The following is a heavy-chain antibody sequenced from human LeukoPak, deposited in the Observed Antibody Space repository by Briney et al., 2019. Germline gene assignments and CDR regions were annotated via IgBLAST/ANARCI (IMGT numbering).Heavy chain of an antibody. CDR2: ISSSGSTI. CDR3: ARVGLIQLWLREGYYFDY. D-gene: IGHD5-18*01. CDR1: GITFSSYE. V-gene: IGHV3-48*03. J-gene: IGHJ4*02. Sequence: GGSLRLSCAASGITFSSYEMNWVRQAPGKGLEWVSYISSSGSTIYYADSVKGRFTISRDNAKNSLYLQMNSLRAEDTAVYCCARVGLIQLWLREGYYFDYWGQGTLVTVSS.